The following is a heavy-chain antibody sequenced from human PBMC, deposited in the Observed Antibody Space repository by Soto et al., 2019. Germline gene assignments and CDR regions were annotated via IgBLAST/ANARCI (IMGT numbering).Heavy chain of an antibody. CDR2: IDSDGNNK. CDR1: EFTFNTYA. V-gene: IGHV3-33*03. D-gene: IGHD6-13*01. Sequence: GGSLRLSCAASEFTFNTYAMHWVRQAPGKGLVWVAVIDSDGNNKYYADSVKGRFTISRDNAKNTLYLQMNSLRAEDTAVYYCALYSSSLPPYYYMDVWGKGTTVTVSS. J-gene: IGHJ6*03. CDR3: ALYSSSLPPYYYMDV.